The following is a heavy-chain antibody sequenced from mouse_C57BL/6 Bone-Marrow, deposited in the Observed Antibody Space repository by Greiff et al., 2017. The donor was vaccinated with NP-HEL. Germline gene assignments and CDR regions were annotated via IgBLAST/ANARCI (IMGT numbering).Heavy chain of an antibody. V-gene: IGHV1-55*01. CDR3: ARFPYY. CDR1: GYTFTSYW. CDR2: IYPGSGST. J-gene: IGHJ3*01. Sequence: QVQLLQQPGAELVKPGASVKMSCKASGYTFTSYWITWVKQRPGQGLEWIGDIYPGSGSTNYNEKFKSKATLTVDTSSSTAYMQLSSLTSEDSAVYYCARFPYYWGQGTLVTVSA.